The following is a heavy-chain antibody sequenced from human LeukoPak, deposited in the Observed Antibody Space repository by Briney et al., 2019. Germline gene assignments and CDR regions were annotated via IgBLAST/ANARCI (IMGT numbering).Heavy chain of an antibody. CDR1: GFTFSSYA. CDR2: ISGSGGST. J-gene: IGHJ4*02. D-gene: IGHD3-3*01. Sequence: GGSLRLSCAASGFTFSSYAMSWVRQAPGKGLEWVSAISGSGGSTYYADSVKGRFTISRDNPKNTLYLQMNSLRAEDTAVYYCARDETSDFWSGYYAPNFDYWGQGTLVTVSS. V-gene: IGHV3-23*01. CDR3: ARDETSDFWSGYYAPNFDY.